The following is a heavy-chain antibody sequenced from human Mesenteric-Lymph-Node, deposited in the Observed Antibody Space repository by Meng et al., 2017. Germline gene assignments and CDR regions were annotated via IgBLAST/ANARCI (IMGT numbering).Heavy chain of an antibody. D-gene: IGHD4-17*01. J-gene: IGHJ4*02. CDR1: GGSISSYY. CDR2: IYSGGST. V-gene: IGHV3-53*04. Sequence: GGSLRLSCTVSGGSISSYYWSWVRQAPGKGLEWVSVIYSGGSTYYADSVKGRFTISRHNSKNTLYLQMNSLRAEDTAVYYCARFSTVTTSFDYWGQGTLVTVSS. CDR3: ARFSTVTTSFDY.